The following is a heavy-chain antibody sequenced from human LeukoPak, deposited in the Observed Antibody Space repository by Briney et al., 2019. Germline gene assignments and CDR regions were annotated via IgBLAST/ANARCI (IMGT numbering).Heavy chain of an antibody. CDR3: AGGPGLHNWFDP. J-gene: IGHJ5*02. D-gene: IGHD1-26*01. CDR1: GGSISSSSYY. CDR2: IYYSGST. Sequence: SETLSLTCTVSGGSISSSSYYWGWIRQPPGKGLERIGSIYYSGSTYYNPSLKSRVTISVDTSKNQFSLKLSSVTAADTAVYYCAGGPGLHNWFDPWGQGTLVTVSS. V-gene: IGHV4-39*01.